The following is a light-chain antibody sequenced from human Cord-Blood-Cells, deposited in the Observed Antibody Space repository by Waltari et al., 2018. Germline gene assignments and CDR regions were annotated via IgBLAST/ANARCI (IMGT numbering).Light chain of an antibody. CDR3: SSYTSSSTGWV. Sequence: QSALTQPASVSGSPGQSITISCTGTSGDVGGYNYVSWYQQHPGKAPKLMIYDVSKRPSGVSNRFSGSKSGNTASLTISGLQAEDEADYYCSSYTSSSTGWVFGGGTELTVL. CDR1: SGDVGGYNY. J-gene: IGLJ3*02. CDR2: DVS. V-gene: IGLV2-14*01.